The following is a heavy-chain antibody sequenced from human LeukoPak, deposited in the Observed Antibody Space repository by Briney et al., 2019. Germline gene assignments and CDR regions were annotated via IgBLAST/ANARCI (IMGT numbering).Heavy chain of an antibody. D-gene: IGHD5-24*01. V-gene: IGHV3-30*18. J-gene: IGHJ4*02. CDR2: ISYDGSNK. CDR3: AKDGTRSPDGYNYSDY. CDR1: GFTFSSYG. Sequence: GGSLRLSCAASGFTFSSYGMHWVRQAPGKGLEWVAVISYDGSNKYYADSVKGRFTISRDNSKNTLYLQMNSLRAEDTAVYYCAKDGTRSPDGYNYSDYWGQGTLVTVSS.